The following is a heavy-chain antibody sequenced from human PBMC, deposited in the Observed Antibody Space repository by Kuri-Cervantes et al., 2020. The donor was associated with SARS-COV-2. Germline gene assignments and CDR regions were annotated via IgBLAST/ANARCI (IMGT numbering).Heavy chain of an antibody. CDR1: GFTFSSYA. CDR3: TREAYDYNMGFDS. V-gene: IGHV3-21*01. J-gene: IGHJ4*02. Sequence: GGSLRLSCAASGFTFSSYAMSWVRQAPGKGLEWVSSISSSSSYIYYADSVKGRFTISRDNSRNIVYLQMNSLRPEDTALYYCTREAYDYNMGFDSWGQGTLVTVSS. D-gene: IGHD4-11*01. CDR2: ISSSSSYI.